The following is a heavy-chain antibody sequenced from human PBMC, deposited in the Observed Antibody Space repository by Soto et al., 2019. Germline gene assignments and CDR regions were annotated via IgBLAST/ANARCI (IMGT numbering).Heavy chain of an antibody. J-gene: IGHJ5*02. CDR1: GYTFTGYY. D-gene: IGHD2-15*01. CDR2: INPNSGGT. Sequence: ASVKVSCKASGYTFTGYYIHWVRQAPGQGLEWMGWINPNSGGTNYAQKFQGWVTMTRDTSISTAYMELSRLRSDDTAVYYCARDLCGGGSCYSGWFDPWGQGTLVTVSS. V-gene: IGHV1-2*04. CDR3: ARDLCGGGSCYSGWFDP.